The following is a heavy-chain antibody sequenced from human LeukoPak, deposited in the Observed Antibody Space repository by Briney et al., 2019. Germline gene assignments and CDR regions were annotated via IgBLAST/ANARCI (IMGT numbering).Heavy chain of an antibody. Sequence: ASVRLSCTASGGTFSSYAISWVRQAPGQGLEWLGGIIPIFGTANYAQKFQGRVTITADESTSTAYMELSSLRSEDTAVYYCARGYCSSTSCYPADIWGQGTMVTVSS. J-gene: IGHJ3*02. D-gene: IGHD2-2*01. CDR2: IIPIFGTA. CDR1: GGTFSSYA. V-gene: IGHV1-69*13. CDR3: ARGYCSSTSCYPADI.